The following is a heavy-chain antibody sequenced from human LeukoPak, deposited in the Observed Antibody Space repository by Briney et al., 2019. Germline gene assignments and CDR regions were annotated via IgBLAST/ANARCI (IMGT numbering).Heavy chain of an antibody. CDR2: ISSRTNAI. CDR1: GFSFSSYT. J-gene: IGHJ6*02. D-gene: IGHD5-18*01. CDR3: AKDIGGYSYGLYYYGMDV. Sequence: GSLRLSCAASGFSFSSYTMNWVRQAPGKGLEWISYISSRTNAIYYADSVKGRFTISRDNAKNSLYLQMNSLRAEDTALYYCAKDIGGYSYGLYYYGMDVWGQGTTVTVSS. V-gene: IGHV3-48*04.